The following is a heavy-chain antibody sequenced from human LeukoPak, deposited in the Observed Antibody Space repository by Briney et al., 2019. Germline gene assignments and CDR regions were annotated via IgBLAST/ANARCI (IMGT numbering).Heavy chain of an antibody. CDR1: GGSIGGHTFY. CDR3: ARLTALAGHRGAFDI. J-gene: IGHJ3*02. D-gene: IGHD6-19*01. V-gene: IGHV4-39*01. Sequence: PSETLSLTCTVSGGSIGGHTFYWDWLPQPPGRGLEWIATIYYNGNTFYNPSLKSRVAISIDMSKSQFSLHLSSVTAADTAIYYCARLTALAGHRGAFDIWGPGTMVTVSS. CDR2: IYYNGNT.